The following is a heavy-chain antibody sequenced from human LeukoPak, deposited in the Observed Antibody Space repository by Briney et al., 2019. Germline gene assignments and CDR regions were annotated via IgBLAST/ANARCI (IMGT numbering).Heavy chain of an antibody. CDR2: ISSSSSYI. Sequence: PGGSLSLSCAASGFTFSSHSMNWVRHAPGKGLEWFSSISSSSSYIYYADSVKGRFTISRDHAKTSLYLQMNSLRADDTAVYYCARDGRDGSGSYYNYYYGMDVWGKGTTVTVSS. V-gene: IGHV3-21*01. D-gene: IGHD3-10*01. J-gene: IGHJ6*04. CDR1: GFTFSSHS. CDR3: ARDGRDGSGSYYNYYYGMDV.